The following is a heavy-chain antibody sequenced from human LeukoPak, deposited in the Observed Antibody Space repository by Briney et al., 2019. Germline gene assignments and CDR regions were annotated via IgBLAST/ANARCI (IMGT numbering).Heavy chain of an antibody. V-gene: IGHV4-59*01. D-gene: IGHD6-13*01. CDR2: IHFNGST. CDR3: ARGPRYSFY. CDR1: GDSINSFF. J-gene: IGHJ4*02. Sequence: PSETPSLTCSVSGDSINSFFWTWIRQPPGKGLEWIGYIHFNGSTNYIPSLKSRVTISLDTSKNQFSLKLSSVTAADTAVYYCARGPRYSFYWGQGTLVSVSS.